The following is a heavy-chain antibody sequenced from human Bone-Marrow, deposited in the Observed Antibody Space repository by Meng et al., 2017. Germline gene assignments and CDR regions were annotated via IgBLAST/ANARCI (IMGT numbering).Heavy chain of an antibody. Sequence: GESLKISCAASGFTFSSYSMNWVRQAPGKGLEWVSSISSSSSYIYYADSVKGRFTISRDNAKNSLYLQMNSLRAEDTAVYYCARGKGAGAGSQNWLDPWGQGTLVTVSS. CDR2: ISSSSSYI. J-gene: IGHJ5*02. CDR3: ARGKGAGAGSQNWLDP. V-gene: IGHV3-21*01. D-gene: IGHD6-19*01. CDR1: GFTFSSYS.